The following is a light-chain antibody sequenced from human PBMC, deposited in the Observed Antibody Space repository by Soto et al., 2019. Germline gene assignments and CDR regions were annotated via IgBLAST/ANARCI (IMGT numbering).Light chain of an antibody. Sequence: EIVMTQSPATLSVSPGERATLSCRASQSVSSNLAWYQQKPGQAPRLLIYGASTRATGIPARFSGSGSGTEFTLTSSSRQSEDFAVYYCQQYNNWRGTFGQGTKVEIK. J-gene: IGKJ1*01. CDR1: QSVSSN. V-gene: IGKV3-15*01. CDR3: QQYNNWRGT. CDR2: GAS.